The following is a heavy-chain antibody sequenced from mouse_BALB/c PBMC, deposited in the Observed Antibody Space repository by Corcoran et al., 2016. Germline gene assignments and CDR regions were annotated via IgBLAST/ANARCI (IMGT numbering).Heavy chain of an antibody. V-gene: IGHV14-1*02. D-gene: IGHD2-1*01. CDR1: GFNIKDYY. J-gene: IGHJ2*01. CDR3: ARRRNYYFDY. Sequence: EVQLQQSGAELVRPGALVKLSCKASGFNIKDYYMHWVKQRPEQGLEWIGWIDPENGNTIYDPKFQGKASITADTSSNTAYLQLSSLTSEDTAVYYCARRRNYYFDYWGQGTTLTVSS. CDR2: IDPENGNT.